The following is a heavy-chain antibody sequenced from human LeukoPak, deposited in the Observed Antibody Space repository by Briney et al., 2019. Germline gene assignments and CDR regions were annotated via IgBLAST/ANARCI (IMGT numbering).Heavy chain of an antibody. CDR1: GFTVSSNY. J-gene: IGHJ5*02. D-gene: IGHD3-16*02. Sequence: GGSLRLSCAAPGFTVSSNYMSWVRQAPGKGLEWVSVIYSGGSTYYADSVKGRFTISRDNSKNTLYLQMNSLRAEDTAVYYCAKGRLRLGELSSVAWGQGTLVTVSS. CDR2: IYSGGST. CDR3: AKGRLRLGELSSVA. V-gene: IGHV3-66*01.